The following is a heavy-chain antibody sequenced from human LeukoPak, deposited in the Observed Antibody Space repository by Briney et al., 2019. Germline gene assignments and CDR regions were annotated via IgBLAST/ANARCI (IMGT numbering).Heavy chain of an antibody. V-gene: IGHV4-59*01. D-gene: IGHD1-26*01. CDR2: IYYSGST. J-gene: IGHJ6*03. CDR3: ARGGGVGYYYYYMDV. CDR1: GGSITSYY. Sequence: SETLSLTCTVSGGSITSYYWSWIRQPPGKGLEWIGYIYYSGSTNYNPSLKSRATISVDTSKNQFSLKLSSVTAADTAVYYCARGGGVGYYYYYMDVWGKGTTVTISS.